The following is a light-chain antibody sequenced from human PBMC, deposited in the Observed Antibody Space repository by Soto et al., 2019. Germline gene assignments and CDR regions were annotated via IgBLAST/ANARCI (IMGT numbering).Light chain of an antibody. J-gene: IGLJ3*02. CDR2: EVS. V-gene: IGLV2-18*01. CDR3: SLKTSTITRV. Sequence: QSVLTQPPSVSGSPGQSVTISCTGTSSDVDIYNHVSWYQQSPGTAPKVIIYEVSNRPSGVPDRFSGSKSGNTASLTISGLQAEDEADYYCSLKTSTITRVFGGGTKLTVL. CDR1: SSDVDIYNH.